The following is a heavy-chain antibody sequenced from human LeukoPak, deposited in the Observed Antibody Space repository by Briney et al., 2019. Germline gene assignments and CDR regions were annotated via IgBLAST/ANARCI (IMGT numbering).Heavy chain of an antibody. CDR1: GGSISSGGYY. CDR3: ARDGFWSHTGCFDY. J-gene: IGHJ4*02. D-gene: IGHD3-3*01. CDR2: IYHSGST. V-gene: IGHV4-30-2*01. Sequence: SQTLSLTCTVSGGSISSGGYYWSWIRQPPGKGLEWIGYIYHSGSTYYNPSLKSRVTISVDRSKNQFSLKLSSVTAADTAVYYCARDGFWSHTGCFDYWGQGTLVTVSS.